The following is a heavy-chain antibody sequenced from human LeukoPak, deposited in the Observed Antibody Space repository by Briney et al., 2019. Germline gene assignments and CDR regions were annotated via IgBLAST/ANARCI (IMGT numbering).Heavy chain of an antibody. V-gene: IGHV4-30-4*01. CDR2: MYYSGNT. D-gene: IGHD3-22*01. Sequence: SETLSLTCTVSGGSISSGDYYWSWIRQPPGKGLEWIAYMYYSGNTYYNPSLKSRVTMSADTSKNQLTLKLSSVTAADTAVYYCARPYYYDSRIDPWGQGILVTVSS. CDR1: GGSISSGDYY. J-gene: IGHJ5*02. CDR3: ARPYYYDSRIDP.